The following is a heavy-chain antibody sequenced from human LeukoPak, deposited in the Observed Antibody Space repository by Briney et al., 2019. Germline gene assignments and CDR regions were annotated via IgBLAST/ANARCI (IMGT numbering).Heavy chain of an antibody. J-gene: IGHJ4*02. CDR3: ARVNRWVPGYCSGGTCPGDY. D-gene: IGHD2-15*01. CDR1: GFTFSSYV. CDR2: ITYSSSTI. Sequence: GGSLRLSCAASGFTFSSYVMNWVRQAPGKGLEWVSYITYSSSTIYYADSVKGRFTISTDNTKNSLYLQINTLRAEDTAVYYFARVNRWVPGYCSGGTCPGDYWGQGGLLTVSS. V-gene: IGHV3-48*01.